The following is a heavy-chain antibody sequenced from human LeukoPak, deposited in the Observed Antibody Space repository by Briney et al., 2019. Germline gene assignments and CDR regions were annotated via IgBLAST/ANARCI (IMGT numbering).Heavy chain of an antibody. J-gene: IGHJ4*02. V-gene: IGHV3-33*01. Sequence: GGSLRLSCAASGFTFSSYGMHWVRQAPGKGLEWVAVIWYDGSKKYYADSVKGRFTISRDNSKNTLFLQTNSLRAEDTAVYYCARAPHGDYPLIGYFDYWGQGTLVTVSS. CDR1: GFTFSSYG. D-gene: IGHD4-17*01. CDR2: IWYDGSKK. CDR3: ARAPHGDYPLIGYFDY.